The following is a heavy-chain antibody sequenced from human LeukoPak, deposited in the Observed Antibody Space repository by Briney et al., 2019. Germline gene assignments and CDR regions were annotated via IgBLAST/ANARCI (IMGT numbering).Heavy chain of an antibody. D-gene: IGHD2-2*01. V-gene: IGHV3-74*03. CDR1: GFTFSSYW. CDR3: ARDLVVTSGY. J-gene: IGHJ4*02. Sequence: GGCLRLSCAASGFTFSSYWMHWVRQAPGKGLVWVARISSDGSSTTYADSVKGRFTISRDNAKNTLYLQMNSLRVEDTAVYYCARDLVVTSGYWGQGTLVTVSS. CDR2: ISSDGSST.